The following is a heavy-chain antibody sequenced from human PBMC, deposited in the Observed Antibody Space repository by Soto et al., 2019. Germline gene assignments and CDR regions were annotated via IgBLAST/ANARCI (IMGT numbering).Heavy chain of an antibody. V-gene: IGHV1-58*01. Sequence: GASVEVSCKASGFTFTSSAVQWVRQALGQRLEWIGWIVVGSGNTNYAQKFQERVTITRDMSTSTAYMELSSLRSEDTAVYYCAAEYYDFWSGSPWGMDVWGQGTTVTVSS. J-gene: IGHJ6*02. CDR1: GFTFTSSA. CDR3: AAEYYDFWSGSPWGMDV. CDR2: IVVGSGNT. D-gene: IGHD3-3*01.